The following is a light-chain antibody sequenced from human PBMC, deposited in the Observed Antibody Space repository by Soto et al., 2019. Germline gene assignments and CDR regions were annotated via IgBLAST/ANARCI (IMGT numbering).Light chain of an antibody. CDR3: QQYGSSPQT. J-gene: IGKJ1*01. CDR2: AAS. V-gene: IGKV3D-15*01. CDR1: QSVRSN. Sequence: EIVMTQSPATLSVSPGERATLSCRASQSVRSNLAWYHQRPGQAPRLFIYAASSRATGIPERFSGSGSGTELTLTLRKLEPEDFAIYYCQQYGSSPQTFGQGTKVDIK.